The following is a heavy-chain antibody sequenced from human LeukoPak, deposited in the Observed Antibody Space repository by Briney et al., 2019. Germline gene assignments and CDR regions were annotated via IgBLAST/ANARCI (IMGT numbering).Heavy chain of an antibody. Sequence: ASVKVSCKASGYTINNYDINLVRQATGQGLEWMGWMNPNSFNTGYAQKFQGRVTITWNTSISTVYMELTGLTSEDTAVYYCAREGYSSSSGPRSNWFDTWGQGTLVTVSS. CDR1: GYTINNYD. CDR2: MNPNSFNT. V-gene: IGHV1-8*01. J-gene: IGHJ5*02. D-gene: IGHD6-6*01. CDR3: AREGYSSSSGPRSNWFDT.